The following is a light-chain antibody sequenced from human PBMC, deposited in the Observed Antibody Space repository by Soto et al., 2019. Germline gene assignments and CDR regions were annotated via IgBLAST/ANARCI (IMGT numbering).Light chain of an antibody. CDR3: QVWDSGSDHYV. Sequence: SYELTQPPSVSVAPGQTASISCGGNNIGSKRVHWNQQKPGQAPVLVLFDDSDRPSGIPERFSGLNSGKTATLTISRVEAGDEAEYYCQVWDSGSDHYVFGTGTKVTVL. CDR2: DDS. V-gene: IGLV3-21*02. J-gene: IGLJ1*01. CDR1: NIGSKR.